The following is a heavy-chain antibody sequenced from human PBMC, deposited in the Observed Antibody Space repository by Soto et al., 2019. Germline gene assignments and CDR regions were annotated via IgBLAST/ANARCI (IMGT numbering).Heavy chain of an antibody. J-gene: IGHJ4*02. V-gene: IGHV1-69*01. Sequence: QVQLVQSGAEVKKPGSSVKVSCKASGYTFSNYALSWLRQAPGQGLEWMGGIIPVFGTPTYALKFQGRLTITADYYTSTAYMELSSLTYDDTAVYYCAREWGGVVITGGLDYWGQGPQVTISS. D-gene: IGHD3-3*01. CDR1: GYTFSNYA. CDR2: IIPVFGTP. CDR3: AREWGGVVITGGLDY.